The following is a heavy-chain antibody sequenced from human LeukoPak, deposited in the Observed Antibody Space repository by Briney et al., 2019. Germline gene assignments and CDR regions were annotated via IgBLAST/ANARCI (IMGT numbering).Heavy chain of an antibody. D-gene: IGHD3-10*01. CDR3: ARSIRGSARFDY. CDR1: GFTFSDYY. CDR2: ISSSSTYT. V-gene: IGHV3-11*06. J-gene: IGHJ4*02. Sequence: GGSLRLSCAVSGFTFSDYYMSWIRQAPGKGLEWVSYISSSSTYTNYADSVKGRFTISSDNAKNSLYLQMNSLRAEDTAVYYCARSIRGSARFDYWGQGTLVTVSS.